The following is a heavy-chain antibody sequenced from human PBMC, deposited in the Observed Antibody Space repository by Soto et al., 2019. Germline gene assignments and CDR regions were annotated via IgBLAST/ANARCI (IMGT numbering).Heavy chain of an antibody. J-gene: IGHJ4*02. V-gene: IGHV3-23*01. CDR3: AKGISSGWTHFDY. CDR1: GFTFSSFA. D-gene: IGHD6-19*01. CDR2: ISGSGGST. Sequence: GGSLRLSCAASGFTFSSFAMSWVRQAPGKGLEWVSAISGSGGSTYYADSVKGRFTISRDNSKNTLYLQMNSLRAEDTAVYYCAKGISSGWTHFDYWGQGTLVTVSS.